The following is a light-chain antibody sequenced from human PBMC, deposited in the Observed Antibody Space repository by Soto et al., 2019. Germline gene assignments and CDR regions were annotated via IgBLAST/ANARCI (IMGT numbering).Light chain of an antibody. Sequence: EIVLTQSPATLSLSPGERATLSCRASQSVSSYLAWYQQKPGQAPRLLIYDASNRATGIPARFSGRGSGTDFTLTISSLEPEDFAVYYCQQRSNWQVTFGGGTKVEIK. V-gene: IGKV3-11*01. J-gene: IGKJ4*01. CDR1: QSVSSY. CDR2: DAS. CDR3: QQRSNWQVT.